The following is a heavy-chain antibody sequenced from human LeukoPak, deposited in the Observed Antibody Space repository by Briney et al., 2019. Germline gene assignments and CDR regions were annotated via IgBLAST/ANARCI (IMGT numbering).Heavy chain of an antibody. V-gene: IGHV1-58*02. CDR3: AAFGSSGYKDAFDI. J-gene: IGHJ3*02. CDR2: IVVGSGNT. D-gene: IGHD3-22*01. Sequence: VASVKVSCKASGFTFTSSAMQWVRQARGQRLEWIGWIVVGSGNTNYAQKFQERVTITRDMSTSTAYMELSSLRSEDTAVYYCAAFGSSGYKDAFDIWGQGIMVTVSS. CDR1: GFTFTSSA.